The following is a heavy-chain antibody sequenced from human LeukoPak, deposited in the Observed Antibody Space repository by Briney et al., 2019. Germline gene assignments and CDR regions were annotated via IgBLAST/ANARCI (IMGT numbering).Heavy chain of an antibody. CDR2: IYYSGST. J-gene: IGHJ4*02. CDR3: ARHPATGIWFGELLGFDY. CDR1: GGSISSSSYY. V-gene: IGHV4-39*01. D-gene: IGHD3-10*01. Sequence: KPSETLSLTCTGSGGSISSSSYYWGWIRQPPGKGLEWIGSIYYSGSTYYNPSLKSRVTISVDTSKNQFSLKLSSVTAADTAVYYCARHPATGIWFGELLGFDYWGQGTLVTVSS.